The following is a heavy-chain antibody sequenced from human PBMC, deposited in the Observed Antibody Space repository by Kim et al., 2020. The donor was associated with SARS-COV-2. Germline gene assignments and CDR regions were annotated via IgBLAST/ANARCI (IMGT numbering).Heavy chain of an antibody. D-gene: IGHD5-18*01. J-gene: IGHJ5*02. V-gene: IGHV4-39*01. CDR3: AGHHKNSYGYSWFDP. CDR2: IYYSGST. CDR1: GGSISSSSYY. Sequence: SETLSLTCTVSGGSISSSSYYWGWIRQPPGKGLEWIGSIYYSGSTYYNPSLKSRVTISVDTSKNQFSLKLSSVTAADTAVYYCAGHHKNSYGYSWFDPWGQGTRVTVSP.